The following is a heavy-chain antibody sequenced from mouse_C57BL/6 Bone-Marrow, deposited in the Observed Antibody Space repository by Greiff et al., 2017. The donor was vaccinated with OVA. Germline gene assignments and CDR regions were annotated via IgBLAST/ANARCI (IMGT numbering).Heavy chain of an antibody. D-gene: IGHD1-1*01. CDR1: GFNIKDDY. J-gene: IGHJ3*01. CDR3: TTSGVVARAY. V-gene: IGHV14-4*01. CDR2: IDPENGDT. Sequence: VQLQQSGAELVRPGASVKLSCTASGFNIKDDYMHWVNQRPEQGLEWIGWIDPENGDTEYASKFQGKATITADTSSNTAYLQLSSLTSEDTAVYYCTTSGVVARAYWGQGTLVTVSA.